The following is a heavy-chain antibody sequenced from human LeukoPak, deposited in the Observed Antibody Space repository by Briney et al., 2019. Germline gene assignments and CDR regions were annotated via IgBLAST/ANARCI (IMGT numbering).Heavy chain of an antibody. CDR3: ARMRGKTRSRVLARPEKTFDY. Sequence: PSETLSLTCAVYGGSFSGYYWSWIRQPPGKGLEWIGEINHSGSTNYNPSLKSRVTISVDTSKNQFSLKLSSVTAADTAVYYCARMRGKTRSRVLARPEKTFDYWGQGTLVTVSS. J-gene: IGHJ4*02. V-gene: IGHV4-34*01. CDR1: GGSFSGYY. CDR2: INHSGST. D-gene: IGHD2-2*01.